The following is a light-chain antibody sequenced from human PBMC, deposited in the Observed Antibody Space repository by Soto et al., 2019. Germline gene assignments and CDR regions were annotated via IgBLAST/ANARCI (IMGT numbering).Light chain of an antibody. CDR1: SSDIGAFTF. Sequence: QSALTQPASVSGSPGQSITISCTGTSSDIGAFTFVSWYQQHPGKVPTLMIFDVNRRPSGVSDRFSGSKSGNTASLTISGLQAEDEGDYYCSSYTSISTHVFGSGTKVTVL. CDR2: DVN. CDR3: SSYTSISTHV. V-gene: IGLV2-14*03. J-gene: IGLJ1*01.